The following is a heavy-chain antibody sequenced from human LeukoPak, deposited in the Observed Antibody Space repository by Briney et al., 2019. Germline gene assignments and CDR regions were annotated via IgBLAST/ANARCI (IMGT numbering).Heavy chain of an antibody. CDR3: ARARSSWDYYFDY. D-gene: IGHD2-2*01. V-gene: IGHV4-59*01. Sequence: SESLSLTCSVSDTSISSNYWSWIRQPPGKGLEWIGHIYNTGSTNYNPSLKSRVTISVDTSKNQFSLNLSSVTAADTAVYFCARARSSWDYYFDYWGQGTLVTVSS. CDR1: DTSISSNY. CDR2: IYNTGST. J-gene: IGHJ4*02.